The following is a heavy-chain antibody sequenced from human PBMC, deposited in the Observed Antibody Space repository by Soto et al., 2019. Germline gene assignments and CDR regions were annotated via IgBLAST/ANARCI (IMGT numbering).Heavy chain of an antibody. D-gene: IGHD5-18*01. CDR1: GGSFSGYY. J-gene: IGHJ6*02. V-gene: IGHV4-34*01. Sequence: SETLSLTCAVYGGSFSGYYWSWIRQPPGKGLEWIGEINHSGSTNYNPSLKSRVTISVDTSKNQFSLKLSSVTAADTAVYYCARGVPLWEYYYYGMDVWGQGTTVTVSS. CDR3: ARGVPLWEYYYYGMDV. CDR2: INHSGST.